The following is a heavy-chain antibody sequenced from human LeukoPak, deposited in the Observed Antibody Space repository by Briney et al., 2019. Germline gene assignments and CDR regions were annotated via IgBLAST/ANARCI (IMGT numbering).Heavy chain of an antibody. Sequence: PGGSLRLSCTASGFTFSSYGMHWVRQAPGEWLGWMSFIRFDGSEKYYADSVRGRFTISRDNSKNTLSLQMNSLRAEDTALYYCAKDVYDCSGGSCPQYYYVMDVWGQGTTVTISS. V-gene: IGHV3-30*02. J-gene: IGHJ6*02. CDR1: GFTFSSYG. D-gene: IGHD2-15*01. CDR3: AKDVYDCSGGSCPQYYYVMDV. CDR2: IRFDGSEK.